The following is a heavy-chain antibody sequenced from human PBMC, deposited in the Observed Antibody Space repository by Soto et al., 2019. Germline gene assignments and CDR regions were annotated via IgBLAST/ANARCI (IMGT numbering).Heavy chain of an antibody. D-gene: IGHD2-8*02. CDR2: INAYNGDT. CDR3: ARDLIALAPNYWYGMDV. J-gene: IGHJ6*02. CDR1: GYTFGRYG. Sequence: QVQLVQSGAEVKKPGASVKVSCKASGYTFGRYGISWVRQAPGQGLEWMGCINAYNGDTNYAQNLQDRVTMTTDTSTSTAYMELRSLRSDDTAVYYCARDLIALAPNYWYGMDVWGQGTTVSVSS. V-gene: IGHV1-18*01.